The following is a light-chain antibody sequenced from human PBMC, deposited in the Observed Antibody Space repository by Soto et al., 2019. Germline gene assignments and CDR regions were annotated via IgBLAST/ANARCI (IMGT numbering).Light chain of an antibody. CDR2: GAS. Sequence: PGARATLSCRASQSVSSSFLAWYQQKPGQAPRLLIYGASSRATGIPDRFSGSGSGTDFTLTISRLEPEDFAVYYCQQYGSSPWTFGQGTKVEIK. V-gene: IGKV3-20*01. CDR1: QSVSSSF. CDR3: QQYGSSPWT. J-gene: IGKJ1*01.